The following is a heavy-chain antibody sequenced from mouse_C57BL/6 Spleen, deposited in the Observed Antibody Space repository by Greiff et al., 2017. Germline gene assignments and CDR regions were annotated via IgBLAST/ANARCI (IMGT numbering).Heavy chain of an antibody. CDR1: GFTFSDYY. D-gene: IGHD2-3*01. CDR2: INYDGSST. J-gene: IGHJ1*03. Sequence: EVHLVESEGGLVQPGSSMKLSCTASGFTFSDYYMAWVRQVPEKSLEWVANINYDGSSTYYLDSLKSRFIISRDNAKNILYLQMSSLKSEDTATXYCARGRGDGYYRGYFDVWGTGTTVTVSS. CDR3: ARGRGDGYYRGYFDV. V-gene: IGHV5-16*01.